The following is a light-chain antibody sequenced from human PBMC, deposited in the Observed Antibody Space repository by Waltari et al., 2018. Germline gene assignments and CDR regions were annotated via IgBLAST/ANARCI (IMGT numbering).Light chain of an antibody. CDR2: SND. CDR3: AAWDASLNGWM. CDR1: RPHIGSHP. Sequence: QSLLTPPPSASWTPGQRVILSCCGSRPHIGSHPVNCFQPLPGPAPKLLIYSNDERPSGVPDRFAGSKSGTSASLAISGLQSEDEAHYYCAAWDASLNGWMFGGVTKLTVL. J-gene: IGLJ3*02. V-gene: IGLV1-44*01.